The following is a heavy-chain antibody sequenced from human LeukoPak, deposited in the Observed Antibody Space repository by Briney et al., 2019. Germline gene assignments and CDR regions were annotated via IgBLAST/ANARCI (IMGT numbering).Heavy chain of an antibody. CDR2: IIPIFGTA. V-gene: IGHV1-69*13. CDR1: GGTFSSYA. D-gene: IGHD6-13*01. J-gene: IGHJ6*02. Sequence: SVKVSCKASGGTFSSYAISRVRQAPGQGLEWMGGIIPIFGTANYAQKFQGRVTITADESTSTAYMELSSLRSEDTAVYYCASNLAAADPYYYGMDVWGQGTTVTVSS. CDR3: ASNLAAADPYYYGMDV.